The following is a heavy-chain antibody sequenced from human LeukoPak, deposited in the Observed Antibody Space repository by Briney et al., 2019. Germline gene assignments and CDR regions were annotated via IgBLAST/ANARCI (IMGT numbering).Heavy chain of an antibody. CDR1: GFTFSSYS. J-gene: IGHJ4*02. CDR2: ISSSSSYI. D-gene: IGHD6-6*01. Sequence: GGSLRLSCAASGFTFSSYSMNWVRQAPGKGLEWVSSISSSSSYIYYADSVKGRFTISRDNSKNTLYLQMNSLRVDDTAVYYCAKTMGSSWLFDYWGLGTLVTVSS. CDR3: AKTMGSSWLFDY. V-gene: IGHV3-21*04.